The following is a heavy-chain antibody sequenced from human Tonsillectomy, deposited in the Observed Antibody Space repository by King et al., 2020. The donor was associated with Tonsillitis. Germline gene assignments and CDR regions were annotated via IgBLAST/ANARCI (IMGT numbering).Heavy chain of an antibody. J-gene: IGHJ6*02. CDR2: INSDGSST. D-gene: IGHD2-15*01. V-gene: IGHV3-74*01. Sequence: DVQLVESGGGLVQPGGSLRLSCAASGFTFSSYWMHWVRQAPGKGLVWVSRINSDGSSTSYADSVKSRFTISRDNAKNTLYLQMNSLRAEDTAVYYCARDPVVVVAATEIYYYGMDVWGQGTTVTVSS. CDR3: ARDPVVVVAATEIYYYGMDV. CDR1: GFTFSSYW.